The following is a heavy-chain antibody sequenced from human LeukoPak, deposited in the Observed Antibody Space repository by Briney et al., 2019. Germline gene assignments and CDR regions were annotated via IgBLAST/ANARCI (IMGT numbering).Heavy chain of an antibody. Sequence: SETLSLTCTVSGGSISSSSYYWGWIRQPPGKGLEWIGSIYYSGGTYYNPSLKSRVTISVDTSKNQFSLKLSSVTAADTAVYYCARRGESANWFDPWGQGILVTVSS. CDR1: GGSISSSSYY. J-gene: IGHJ5*02. V-gene: IGHV4-39*01. CDR3: ARRGESANWFDP. CDR2: IYYSGGT.